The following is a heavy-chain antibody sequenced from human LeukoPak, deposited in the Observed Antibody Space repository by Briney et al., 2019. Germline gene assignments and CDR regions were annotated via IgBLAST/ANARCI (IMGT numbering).Heavy chain of an antibody. CDR3: ARDRAVTTLHDAFDI. J-gene: IGHJ3*02. Sequence: GGSLRLSCVVSGFTFRSYTMNWVRQAPGKGLEWVSYISSSSTIYYADSVKGRFTISRDNAKNSLYLQMNSLRAEDTAVYYCARDRAVTTLHDAFDIWGQGTMVTVSS. V-gene: IGHV3-48*04. CDR2: ISSSSTI. CDR1: GFTFRSYT. D-gene: IGHD4-17*01.